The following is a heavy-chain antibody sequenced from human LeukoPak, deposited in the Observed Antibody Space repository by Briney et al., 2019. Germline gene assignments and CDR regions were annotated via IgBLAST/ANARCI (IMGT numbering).Heavy chain of an antibody. D-gene: IGHD3-3*01. Sequence: GGSLRLSCAASGFTFSSYWMYWVRQAPGRGLVWVSRINSDARNTNYADSVQGRFTISRDNAKNTLYLQMNSLRVEDTAVYYCASGIGVGDSFDIWGQGTMVTVSS. CDR3: ASGIGVGDSFDI. CDR2: INSDARNT. CDR1: GFTFSSYW. J-gene: IGHJ3*02. V-gene: IGHV3-74*01.